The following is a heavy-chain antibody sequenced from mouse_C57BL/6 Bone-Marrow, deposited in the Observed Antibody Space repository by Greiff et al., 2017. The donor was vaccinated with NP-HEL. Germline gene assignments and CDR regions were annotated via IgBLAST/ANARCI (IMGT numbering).Heavy chain of an antibody. CDR1: GISITTGNYR. D-gene: IGHD2-4*01. J-gene: IGHJ2*01. CDR2: IYYSGTI. Sequence: DVKLQESGPGLVKPSQTVFLTCTVTGISITTGNYRWSWIRQFPGNKLEWIGYIYYSGTITYNPSLTSRTTITRDTPKNQFFLEMNSLTAEDTATYYCARVDDYDPYYFDYWGQGTTLTVSS. CDR3: ARVDDYDPYYFDY. V-gene: IGHV3-5*01.